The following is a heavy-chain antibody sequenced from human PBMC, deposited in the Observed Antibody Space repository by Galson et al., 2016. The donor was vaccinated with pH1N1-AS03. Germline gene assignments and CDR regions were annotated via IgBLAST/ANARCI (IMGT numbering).Heavy chain of an antibody. CDR3: VRDIYGDPLGE. J-gene: IGHJ4*02. D-gene: IGHD4-17*01. CDR2: TYLRSTWYH. Sequence: CAISGDSVLSDSAAWNWVRQSPSRGLEWLGRTYLRSTWYHDYAESMKSRIIINADTSKNQFSLQLNSVTPEDTAVYYCVRDIYGDPLGEWGQGTLVTVFS. CDR1: GDSVLSDSAA. V-gene: IGHV6-1*01.